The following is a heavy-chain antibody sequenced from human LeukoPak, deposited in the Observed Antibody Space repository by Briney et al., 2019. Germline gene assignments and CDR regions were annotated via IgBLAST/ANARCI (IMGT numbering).Heavy chain of an antibody. CDR1: GFTFSSYW. CDR2: IKQDGSEK. J-gene: IGHJ4*02. D-gene: IGHD1-26*01. CDR3: ARDHLVDIVGSIDY. Sequence: GGSLRLSCAASGFTFSSYWMSWVRQAPGKGLEWVANIKQDGSEKYYVDSVKGRFTISRDNAKNSLYLQMNSRRAEDTAVYYCARDHLVDIVGSIDYWGQGTLVTVSS. V-gene: IGHV3-7*01.